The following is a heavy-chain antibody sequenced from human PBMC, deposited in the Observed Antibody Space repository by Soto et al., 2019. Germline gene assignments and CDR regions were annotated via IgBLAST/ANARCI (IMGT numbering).Heavy chain of an antibody. CDR3: ARGRWLRQSFDY. CDR2: INHSGST. CDR1: CASFGGLY. D-gene: IGHD5-12*01. V-gene: IGHV4-34*01. Sequence: LSLTCALNCASFGGLYWSRIYQPPGKGLEWIGEINHSGSTNYNPSLKSRVTISVDTSKNQFSLNLYSVTAADTAVYYCARGRWLRQSFDYWGKGTLVTVS. J-gene: IGHJ4*02.